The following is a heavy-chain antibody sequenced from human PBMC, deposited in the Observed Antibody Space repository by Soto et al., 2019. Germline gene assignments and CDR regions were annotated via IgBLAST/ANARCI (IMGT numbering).Heavy chain of an antibody. D-gene: IGHD6-13*01. V-gene: IGHV3-33*01. Sequence: GGSLRLSCAASGFTFSSCGMHWVRQAPGKGLEWVAVIWYDGSNKYYADSVKGRFTISRDNSKNTLYLQMNSLRAEDTAVYYCARDHHVVAAAGTFDYWGQGTLVTVSS. CDR2: IWYDGSNK. CDR3: ARDHHVVAAAGTFDY. J-gene: IGHJ4*02. CDR1: GFTFSSCG.